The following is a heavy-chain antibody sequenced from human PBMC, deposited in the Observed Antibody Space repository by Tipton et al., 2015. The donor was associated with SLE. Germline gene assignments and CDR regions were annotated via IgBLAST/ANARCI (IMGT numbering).Heavy chain of an antibody. J-gene: IGHJ4*02. Sequence: TLSLTCAVSGYSISSGYYWGWIRQPPGKGLEWIGSIYHSGSTYYNPSLKSRVTISVDTSKNQFSLKLSSVTAADTAVYYCARVGYSYGRGDYWGQGTLVTVSS. V-gene: IGHV4-38-2*01. CDR3: ARVGYSYGRGDY. D-gene: IGHD5-18*01. CDR2: IYHSGST. CDR1: GYSISSGYY.